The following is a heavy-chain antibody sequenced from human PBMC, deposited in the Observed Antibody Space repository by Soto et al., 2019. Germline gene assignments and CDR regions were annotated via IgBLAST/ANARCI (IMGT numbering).Heavy chain of an antibody. CDR2: IIPIFGTA. CDR1: GGTFSSYA. CDR3: ARDRGYSSSYYYYGMDV. D-gene: IGHD6-6*01. V-gene: IGHV1-69*13. J-gene: IGHJ6*02. Sequence: GASVKVSCKASGGTFSSYAISWVRQAPGQGLEWMGGIIPIFGTANYAQKFQGRVTITADESTSTAYMELSSLRSEDTAVYYCARDRGYSSSYYYYGMDVWGQGTTVTVSS.